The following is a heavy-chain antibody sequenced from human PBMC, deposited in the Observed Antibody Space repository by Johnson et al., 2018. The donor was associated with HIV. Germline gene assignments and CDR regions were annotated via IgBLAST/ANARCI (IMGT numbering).Heavy chain of an antibody. CDR1: GFSFSDHY. CDR2: PRNQANSYTT. J-gene: IGHJ3*02. CDR3: TREGRTVAAFTVGAFDI. V-gene: IGHV3-72*01. D-gene: IGHD6-19*01. Sequence: VQLVESGGGLVQPGGSLRLSCAASGFSFSDHYMDWVRQAPGKGLDWVGRPRNQANSYTTEYAASVQGNFIISRDDSKNTLYLQMNSLKTEDTAVYYGTREGRTVAAFTVGAFDIWGQGTMVIVSS.